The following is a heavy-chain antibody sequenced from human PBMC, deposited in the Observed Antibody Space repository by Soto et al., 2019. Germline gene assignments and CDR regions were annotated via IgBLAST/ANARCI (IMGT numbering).Heavy chain of an antibody. V-gene: IGHV4-31*03. J-gene: IGHJ5*02. CDR2: IYYSGST. CDR1: GGSISSGGYY. D-gene: IGHD3-3*01. CDR3: ARGGLIFGVVILNWFDP. Sequence: PSETLSLTCTVSGGSISSGGYYWSWIRQHPGKGLEWIGYIYYSGSTYYNPSLKSRVTISVDTSKNQFSLKLSSVTAADTAVYYCARGGLIFGVVILNWFDPWGQGTMVTVSS.